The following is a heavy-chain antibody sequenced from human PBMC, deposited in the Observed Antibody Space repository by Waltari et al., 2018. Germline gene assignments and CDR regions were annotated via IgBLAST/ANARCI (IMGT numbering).Heavy chain of an antibody. V-gene: IGHV4-59*01. CDR1: GGSISSYY. Sequence: QVQLQESGPGLVKPSETLSLTCTVSGGSISSYYWSWIRQPPGKGLEWIGYIYYSGSTNYNPSLKSRVTISVDTSKNQFSLKLSSVTAADTAVYYCAREGSGSSYYYYGMDVWGQGTTVIVSS. CDR2: IYYSGST. CDR3: AREGSGSSYYYYGMDV. D-gene: IGHD6-13*01. J-gene: IGHJ6*02.